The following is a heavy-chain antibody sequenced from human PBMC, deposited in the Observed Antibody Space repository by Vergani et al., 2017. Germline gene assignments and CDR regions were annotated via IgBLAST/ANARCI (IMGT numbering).Heavy chain of an antibody. J-gene: IGHJ2*01. D-gene: IGHD3-9*01. CDR1: GFTFTSSA. CDR2: IVVGSGNT. V-gene: IGHV1-58*02. Sequence: QMQLVQSGPEVKKPGTSVKVSCKASGFTFTSSAMQWVRQARGQRLEWIGWIVVGSGNTNYAQKFQERVTITRDMSTSTAYMELSSLKASDTAMYYCARHGRYFDWHVVWYFDLWGRGTLVTVSS. CDR3: ARHGRYFDWHVVWYFDL.